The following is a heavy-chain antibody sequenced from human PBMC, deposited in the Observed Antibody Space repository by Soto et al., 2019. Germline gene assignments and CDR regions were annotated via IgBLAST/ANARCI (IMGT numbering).Heavy chain of an antibody. D-gene: IGHD4-17*01. CDR1: GFSLRPYGMC. Sequence: SCPTLVNPTQTLTLTCTFSGFSLRPYGMCVNWIRQSPGKALEWLALIDWNDDKFYSISLKTRLTISKDTSKNQVVLTMTNMDPEDSGTYYCARSTTVTSRRNWFDPWGQGTLVTVSS. CDR3: ARSTTVTSRRNWFDP. J-gene: IGHJ5*02. V-gene: IGHV2-70*01. CDR2: IDWNDDK.